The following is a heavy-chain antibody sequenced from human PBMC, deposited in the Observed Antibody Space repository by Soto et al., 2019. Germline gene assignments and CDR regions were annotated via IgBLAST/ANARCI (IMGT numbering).Heavy chain of an antibody. D-gene: IGHD6-19*01. CDR1: GFLVSNNY. CDR2: IYSGGNT. V-gene: IGHV3-53*04. J-gene: IGHJ4*02. Sequence: EVQLVESGGGLVQPGGSLRLSCAASGFLVSNNYMSWVRQAPGKGLEWVSVIYSGGNTYYADSVKGRFTISRHDSKNTGYLQMNSLRPEDTAVYYCETDTQWLLLAYWGQGTLVTVSS. CDR3: ETDTQWLLLAY.